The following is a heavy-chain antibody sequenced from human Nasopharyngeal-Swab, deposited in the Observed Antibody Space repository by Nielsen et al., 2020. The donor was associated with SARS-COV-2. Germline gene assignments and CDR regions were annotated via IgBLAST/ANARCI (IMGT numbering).Heavy chain of an antibody. CDR1: GFTFSSYG. CDR3: ARGSSADSGWGYY. Sequence: GGSLRLSCAASGFTFSSYGMHWVRQAPGKGLEWVASIWYDGSDKYYADSVKGRFTISRDNAKNTLYLQMNSLRSEDTAVYYCARGSSADSGWGYYWGQGTLVTVSS. J-gene: IGHJ4*02. CDR2: IWYDGSDK. V-gene: IGHV3-30*02. D-gene: IGHD2-15*01.